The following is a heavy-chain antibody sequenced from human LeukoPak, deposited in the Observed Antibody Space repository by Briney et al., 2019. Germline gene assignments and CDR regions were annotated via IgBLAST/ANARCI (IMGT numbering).Heavy chain of an antibody. CDR2: INPNSDGP. CDR1: GGTFSRYG. D-gene: IGHD3-10*01. Sequence: ASVKVSCKASGGTFSRYGISWVRQAPGQGLEWMGWINPNSDGPNYAQKFQGRVTMTRDTSISTVYMELSSLRSEDTAVYYCARRRPDYYGSGSYPDLYYYYYMDVWGKGTTVTVSS. CDR3: ARRRPDYYGSGSYPDLYYYYYMDV. V-gene: IGHV1-2*02. J-gene: IGHJ6*03.